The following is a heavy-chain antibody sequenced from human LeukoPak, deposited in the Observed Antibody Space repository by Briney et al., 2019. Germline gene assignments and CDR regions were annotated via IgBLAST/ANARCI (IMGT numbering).Heavy chain of an antibody. Sequence: GGAVRLSCAASGFTFSRYEMNWVGQAPGKGLEGVAYISRSGSTIYYVDSVKGRFTISRDNAKNSLYLQMNSLRAEDTAVYYCARDIGQQLAQGYWGQGTLVTVSS. V-gene: IGHV3-48*03. CDR3: ARDIGQQLAQGY. CDR2: ISRSGSTI. D-gene: IGHD6-13*01. J-gene: IGHJ4*02. CDR1: GFTFSRYE.